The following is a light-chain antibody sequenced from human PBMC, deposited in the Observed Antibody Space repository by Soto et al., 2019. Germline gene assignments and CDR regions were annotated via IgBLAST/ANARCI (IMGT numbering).Light chain of an antibody. V-gene: IGKV3-20*01. Sequence: VLTQSPGTLSLSPGERATLSCRASQRISSNFLAWYQQKPGQAPRLLIYGASSRATGIPGRFSGSGSGTEFTLTISRLEPEDFAVYYCQQYGSPLTFGGGTKV. CDR2: GAS. J-gene: IGKJ4*01. CDR3: QQYGSPLT. CDR1: QRISSNF.